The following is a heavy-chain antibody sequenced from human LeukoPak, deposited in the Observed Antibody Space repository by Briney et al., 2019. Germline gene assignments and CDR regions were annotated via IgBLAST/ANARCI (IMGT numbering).Heavy chain of an antibody. J-gene: IGHJ4*02. CDR3: ARDLRGIAAARGYFDY. D-gene: IGHD6-13*01. CDR2: MNPNSGNT. CDR1: GYTFTSYD. V-gene: IGHV1-8*01. Sequence: ASVKVSCKASGYTFTSYDINWVRQATGQGLEWMGWMNPNSGNTGYAQKLQGRVTMTTDTSTSTAYMELRSLRSDDTAVYYCARDLRGIAAARGYFDYWGQGTLVTVSS.